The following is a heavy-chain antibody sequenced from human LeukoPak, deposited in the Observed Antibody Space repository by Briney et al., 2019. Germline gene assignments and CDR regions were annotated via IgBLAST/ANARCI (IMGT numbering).Heavy chain of an antibody. V-gene: IGHV1-8*01. D-gene: IGHD6-19*01. J-gene: IGHJ4*02. CDR3: TRGSSGRRDN. CDR2: MNPNSGNT. CDR1: GYTFTSCD. Sequence: AASVTVSCKASGYTFTSCDINWVRQATGQGLEWMGWMNPNSGNTGYGQSFQGRITMTRDISIGTAYMELSNLTSEDTAIYYCTRGSSGRRDNWGQGTLVTVSA.